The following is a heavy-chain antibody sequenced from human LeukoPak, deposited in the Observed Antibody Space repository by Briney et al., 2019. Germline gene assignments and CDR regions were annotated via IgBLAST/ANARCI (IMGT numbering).Heavy chain of an antibody. V-gene: IGHV4-4*07. J-gene: IGHJ5*02. Sequence: SGTLSLTCTVSGGSISSYYWSWIRQPAGKGLEWIGRIYTSGSTNYNPSLKSRVTMSVDTSKNQFSLKLSSVTAADTAVYYCARDSSSWLRGNWFDPWGQGTLVTVSS. CDR3: ARDSSSWLRGNWFDP. CDR2: IYTSGST. CDR1: GGSISSYY. D-gene: IGHD6-13*01.